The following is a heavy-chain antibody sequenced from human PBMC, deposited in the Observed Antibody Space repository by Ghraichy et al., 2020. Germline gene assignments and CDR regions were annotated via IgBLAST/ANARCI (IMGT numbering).Heavy chain of an antibody. J-gene: IGHJ3*02. CDR1: GFTFSSYA. CDR2: ISGSGGST. Sequence: GGSLRLSCAASGFTFSSYAMSWVRQAPGKGLEWVSAISGSGGSTYYADSVKGRFTISRDNSKNTLYLQMNSLRAEDTAVYYCASPLTTARELISFPDAFDIWGQGTMVTVSS. CDR3: ASPLTTARELISFPDAFDI. V-gene: IGHV3-23*01. D-gene: IGHD2-21*02.